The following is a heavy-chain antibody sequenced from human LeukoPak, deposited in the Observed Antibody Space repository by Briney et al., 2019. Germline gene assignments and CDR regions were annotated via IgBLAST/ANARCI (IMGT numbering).Heavy chain of an antibody. CDR3: AKTGIGYYDSSGSFDY. CDR1: GFTFSSYG. J-gene: IGHJ4*02. Sequence: GGSLRLSCAASGFTFSSYGMHWVRQAPGKGLEWVAVISYDGSNKYYADSVKGRFTISRDNSKNTLYLQMNSLRAEDTAVYYCAKTGIGYYDSSGSFDYWGQGTLVTVSS. D-gene: IGHD3-22*01. V-gene: IGHV3-30*18. CDR2: ISYDGSNK.